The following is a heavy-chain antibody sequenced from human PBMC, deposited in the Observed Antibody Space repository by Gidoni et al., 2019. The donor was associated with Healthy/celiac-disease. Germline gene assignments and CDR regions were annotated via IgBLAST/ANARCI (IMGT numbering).Heavy chain of an antibody. Sequence: EVQRMQCGAEVKKPGENMKISWKGSGYSFTSYWIGWVRQMPGKGLEWMGIIYPGDSDTRYSPSFQGQVTISAEKSISTAFLQWSSLEASYTAMYYCASVVWVGKLLGYWGQGTLVTVSS. D-gene: IGHD3-10*01. CDR2: IYPGDSDT. CDR3: ASVVWVGKLLGY. V-gene: IGHV5-51*01. J-gene: IGHJ4*02. CDR1: GYSFTSYW.